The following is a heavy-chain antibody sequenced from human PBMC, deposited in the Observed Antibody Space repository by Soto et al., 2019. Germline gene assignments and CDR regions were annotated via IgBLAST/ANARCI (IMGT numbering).Heavy chain of an antibody. D-gene: IGHD3-22*01. Sequence: SVKVSCKASGGTFSSYAISWVRQAPGQGLEWMGGIIPIFGTANYAQKFQGRVTITADESTSTAYMELSSLRSEDTAVYYCASRTYYYDSSWFDPWGQGTLVTVSS. CDR2: IIPIFGTA. CDR3: ASRTYYYDSSWFDP. CDR1: GGTFSSYA. J-gene: IGHJ5*02. V-gene: IGHV1-69*13.